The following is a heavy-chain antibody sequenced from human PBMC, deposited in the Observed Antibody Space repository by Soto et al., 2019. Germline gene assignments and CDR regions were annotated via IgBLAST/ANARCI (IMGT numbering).Heavy chain of an antibody. Sequence: ASVKVSCKASGYTFPTYTSHWVRQAPGQRLEWMGWINAGNGDTKYSQNFQGRVTITRDTSASIAYMEFSSLRSEDSAVYYCARSPRIAVTGTLDFWGQGTPVTVSS. J-gene: IGHJ4*02. D-gene: IGHD6-19*01. V-gene: IGHV1-3*01. CDR2: INAGNGDT. CDR3: ARSPRIAVTGTLDF. CDR1: GYTFPTYT.